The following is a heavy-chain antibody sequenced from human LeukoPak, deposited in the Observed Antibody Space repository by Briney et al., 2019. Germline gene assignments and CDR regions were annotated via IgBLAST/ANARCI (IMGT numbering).Heavy chain of an antibody. D-gene: IGHD5-12*01. J-gene: IGHJ3*02. CDR3: AGDRGYSGYLARVVVLAFDI. CDR2: ISAYNGNT. CDR1: GYTFTSYG. V-gene: IGHV1-18*01. Sequence: ASVKVSCKASGYTFTSYGISWVRQAPGQELEWMGWISAYNGNTNYAQKLQGRVTMTTDTSTSTAYMELRSLRSDDTAVYYCAGDRGYSGYLARVVVLAFDIWGQGTMVTVSS.